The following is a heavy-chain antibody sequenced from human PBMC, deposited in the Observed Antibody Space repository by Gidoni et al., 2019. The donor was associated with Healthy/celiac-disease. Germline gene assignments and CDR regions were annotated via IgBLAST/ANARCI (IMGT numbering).Heavy chain of an antibody. V-gene: IGHV1-2*04. D-gene: IGHD5-18*01. J-gene: IGHJ6*02. CDR3: ARDGTAMVLGEGHYYYGMDV. Sequence: QVQLVQSGAEVKKPGAAVKFSCKASGYTFTGYHMHWVRQAHGQGLEWMGWINPNSGGTNYAQKFQGWVTMTRDTSISTAYMELSRLRSDDTAVYYCARDGTAMVLGEGHYYYGMDVWGQGTTVTVSS. CDR1: GYTFTGYH. CDR2: INPNSGGT.